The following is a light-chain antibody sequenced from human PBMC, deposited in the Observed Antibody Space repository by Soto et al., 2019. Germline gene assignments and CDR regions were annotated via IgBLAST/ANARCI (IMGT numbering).Light chain of an antibody. J-gene: IGKJ4*01. CDR3: QQYNNWPPP. Sequence: EIVMTQSPATLSVSPGERATLSCRASQSVGSNLAWYQQKPGQAPRLLIYGASTRATGIPARFSGSGSGTEFTLTISSLQSEDFAVYYCQQYNNWPPPFGGGTKVDIK. CDR2: GAS. V-gene: IGKV3-15*01. CDR1: QSVGSN.